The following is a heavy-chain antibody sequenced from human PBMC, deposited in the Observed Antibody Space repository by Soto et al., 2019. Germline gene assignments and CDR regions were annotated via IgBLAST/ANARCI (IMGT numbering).Heavy chain of an antibody. D-gene: IGHD3-22*01. CDR2: IWFDGSNK. CDR3: VKDHWAKGYSAAPT. J-gene: IGHJ5*02. Sequence: PGGSLRLSCAASGFTFSSYGMHWVRQAPGKGLEWVALIWFDGSNKYYVDSVKGRFTISRDNSKNTLYLQMNSLRTEDTAVYYCVKDHWAKGYSAAPTWGQGTLVTVSS. CDR1: GFTFSSYG. V-gene: IGHV3-33*06.